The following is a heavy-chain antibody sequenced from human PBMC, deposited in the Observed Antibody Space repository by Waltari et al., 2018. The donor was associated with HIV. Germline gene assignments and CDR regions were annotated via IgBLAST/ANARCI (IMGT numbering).Heavy chain of an antibody. CDR1: GYSISSGYY. Sequence: QVQLQESGPGLVKPSETLSLTCAVSGYSISSGYYWGWIRQPPGKGLEWIGSIYQSGSTYYNPSLKSRVTISVDTYKNQFSLKLSSVTAADTAVYYCARDLDYGGLVLFDPWGQGTLVTVSS. V-gene: IGHV4-38-2*02. D-gene: IGHD3-10*01. CDR3: ARDLDYGGLVLFDP. CDR2: IYQSGST. J-gene: IGHJ5*02.